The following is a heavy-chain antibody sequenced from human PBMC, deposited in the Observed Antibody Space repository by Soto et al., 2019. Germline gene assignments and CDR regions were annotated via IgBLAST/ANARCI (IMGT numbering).Heavy chain of an antibody. CDR3: ARDRVEMATTRSHYYYYGMDV. J-gene: IGHJ6*02. CDR2: IIPIFGTA. CDR1: GGTFSSYA. Sequence: SVKVSCKASGGTFSSYAISWVRQAPGQRLEWMGGIIPIFGTANYAQKFQGRVTITADESTSTAYMELSSLRSEDTAVYYCARDRVEMATTRSHYYYYGMDVWGQGTTVTVSS. D-gene: IGHD5-12*01. V-gene: IGHV1-69*13.